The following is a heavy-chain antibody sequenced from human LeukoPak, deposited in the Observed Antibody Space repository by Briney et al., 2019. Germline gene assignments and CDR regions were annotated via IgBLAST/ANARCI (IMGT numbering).Heavy chain of an antibody. V-gene: IGHV3-7*01. Sequence: GGSLRLSCAASGFTFSSYWMSWVRQAPGKGLEWVANIKQDGAEKYYVDSVKGRFTISRDNGKNSLYLQMNSLRAEDTAVYYCASSNAPHYYDFWSGYYDYYYYMDVWGKGTTVSVSS. CDR3: ASSNAPHYYDFWSGYYDYYYYMDV. J-gene: IGHJ6*03. D-gene: IGHD3-3*01. CDR1: GFTFSSYW. CDR2: IKQDGAEK.